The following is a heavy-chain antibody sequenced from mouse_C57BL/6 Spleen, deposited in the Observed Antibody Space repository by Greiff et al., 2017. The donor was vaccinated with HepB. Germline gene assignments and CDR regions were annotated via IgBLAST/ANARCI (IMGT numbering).Heavy chain of an antibody. J-gene: IGHJ1*03. D-gene: IGHD1-1*01. V-gene: IGHV7-3*01. CDR2: IRNKANGYTT. CDR3: ARYLHYYGSMYFDV. CDR1: GFTFTDYY. Sequence: EVQVVESGGGLVQPGGSLSLSCAASGFTFTDYYMSWVRQPPGKALEWLGFIRNKANGYTTEYSASVKGRFTISRDNSQSILYLQMNALRAEDSATYYCARYLHYYGSMYFDVWGTGTTVTVSS.